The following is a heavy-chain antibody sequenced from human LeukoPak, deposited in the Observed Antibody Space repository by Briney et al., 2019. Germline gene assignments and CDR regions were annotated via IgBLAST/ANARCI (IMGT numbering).Heavy chain of an antibody. CDR3: ARITYYYDSSGYGPVGWFDP. J-gene: IGHJ5*02. Sequence: ASVKVSCKASGYTFTSYGINWVRQATGQGLEWMGWMNPNSGNTGYAQKFQGRVTMTRNTSISTAYMELSSLRSEDTAVYYCARITYYYDSSGYGPVGWFDPWGQGTLVTVSS. CDR1: GYTFTSYG. CDR2: MNPNSGNT. D-gene: IGHD3-22*01. V-gene: IGHV1-8*01.